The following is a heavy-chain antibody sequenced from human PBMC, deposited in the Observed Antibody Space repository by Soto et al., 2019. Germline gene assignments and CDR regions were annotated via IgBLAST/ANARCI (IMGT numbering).Heavy chain of an antibody. D-gene: IGHD3-16*01. J-gene: IGHJ4*02. Sequence: EVQLVESGGGLVQPGGSLRLSCAASGFTVSSNHMSWVRQAPGKGLEWVSLIYSGGSTYYADSVKCRFTFSRDNSKNTLSLQMNSLRAEDTAVYYCAGPGEQHRYWGQGTLVTVSS. V-gene: IGHV3-66*01. CDR1: GFTVSSNH. CDR2: IYSGGST. CDR3: AGPGEQHRY.